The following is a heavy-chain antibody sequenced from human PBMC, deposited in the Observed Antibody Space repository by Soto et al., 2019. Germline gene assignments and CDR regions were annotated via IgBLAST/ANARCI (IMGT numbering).Heavy chain of an antibody. CDR1: GDSVSSNSAA. CDR2: TYYRSKWYN. D-gene: IGHD6-13*01. J-gene: IGHJ6*02. CDR3: AREYVGKAAAGIENHYYYYCGVNV. V-gene: IGHV6-1*01. Sequence: SQTLSLTCAISGDSVSSNSAAWHWIRQSPSRGLEWLGRTYYRSKWYNDYAVSVKSRITINPDTSKNQFSLQLNSVTPEDTAVYYCAREYVGKAAAGIENHYYYYCGVNVWGQGTAFTVS.